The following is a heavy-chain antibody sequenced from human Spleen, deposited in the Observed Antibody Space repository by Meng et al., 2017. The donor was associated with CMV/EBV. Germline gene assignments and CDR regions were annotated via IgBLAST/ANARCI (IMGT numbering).Heavy chain of an antibody. CDR1: GFTFEKAW. Sequence: LSCEASGFTFEKAWMKWVRQAPGKGLEWIGRIKSKTNDEKTDYAAPVEGRFTISRDDAKNTVFLQMDSLRTEDTAIYYCTTLPRPDYWGQGTLVTVSS. CDR2: IKSKTNDEKT. J-gene: IGHJ4*02. V-gene: IGHV3-15*01. CDR3: TTLPRPDY.